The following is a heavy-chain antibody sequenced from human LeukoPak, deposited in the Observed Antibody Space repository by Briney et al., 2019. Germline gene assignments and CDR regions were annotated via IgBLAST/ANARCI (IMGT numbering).Heavy chain of an antibody. Sequence: SETLSLTCTVSGGSISSSSYYWSWIRQPPGKGLEWIGEINHSGSTNYNPSLKSPVTISVDTSKNQFSLKLSSVTAADTAVYYCARDSVPVIRGGDYYYYYMDVWGKGTTVTVSS. CDR3: ARDSVPVIRGGDYYYYYMDV. CDR1: GGSISSSSYY. J-gene: IGHJ6*03. D-gene: IGHD2-2*01. CDR2: INHSGST. V-gene: IGHV4-39*07.